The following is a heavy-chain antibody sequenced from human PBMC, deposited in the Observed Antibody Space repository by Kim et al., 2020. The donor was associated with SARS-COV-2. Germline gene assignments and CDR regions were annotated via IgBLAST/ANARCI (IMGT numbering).Heavy chain of an antibody. J-gene: IGHJ3*02. V-gene: IGHV3-23*01. CDR3: AKSSGSWENDAFDI. D-gene: IGHD2-15*01. Sequence: YDASVRGRFTISRDNAKNQLFLKMNSLRADDTAVYYCAKSSGSWENDAFDIWGQGTMVTVSS.